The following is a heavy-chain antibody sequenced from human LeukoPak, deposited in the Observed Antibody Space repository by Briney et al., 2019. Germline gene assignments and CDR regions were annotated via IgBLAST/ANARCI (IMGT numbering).Heavy chain of an antibody. CDR2: IYYSGST. D-gene: IGHD1-14*01. CDR3: ARQIPAPGSPREYYFDY. J-gene: IGHJ4*02. Sequence: SETLSLTCTVSGGSISTYYWSWIRQPPGEGLEWIGYIYYSGSTSYYPSLKRRVTISVDTSKNQFSLKLSSVTAADTAVYYCARQIPAPGSPREYYFDYWGQGTLVTVSA. CDR1: GGSISTYY. V-gene: IGHV4-59*08.